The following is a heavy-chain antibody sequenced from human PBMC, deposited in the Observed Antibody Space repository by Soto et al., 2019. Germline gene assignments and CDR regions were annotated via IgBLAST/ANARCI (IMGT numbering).Heavy chain of an antibody. CDR3: AREYYGSGYYYYGMDV. CDR2: INAGNGNT. Sequence: ASVKVSCKASGYTFTSYAMHWVRQAPGQRLEWMGWINAGNGNTKYSQKFQGRVTITRDTSASTAYMELSSLRSEDTAVYYCAREYYGSGYYYYGMDVWGQGTTVTVSS. CDR1: GYTFTSYA. D-gene: IGHD3-10*01. J-gene: IGHJ6*02. V-gene: IGHV1-3*01.